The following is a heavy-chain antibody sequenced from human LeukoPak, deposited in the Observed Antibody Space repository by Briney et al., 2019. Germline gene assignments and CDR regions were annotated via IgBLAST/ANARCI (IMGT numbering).Heavy chain of an antibody. CDR3: ARDGSNWSNDYYHGVDV. V-gene: IGHV4-59*01. D-gene: IGHD4-11*01. Sequence: SETLSLTCTVSGGSISSYYWSWIWQPPGKGLEWLGYIYYSGSATYNPSLKSRVTISVDTSKNQFSLKLSSVTAADTAVYYCARDGSNWSNDYYHGVDVWGQGTTVTVSS. CDR1: GGSISSYY. CDR2: IYYSGSA. J-gene: IGHJ6*02.